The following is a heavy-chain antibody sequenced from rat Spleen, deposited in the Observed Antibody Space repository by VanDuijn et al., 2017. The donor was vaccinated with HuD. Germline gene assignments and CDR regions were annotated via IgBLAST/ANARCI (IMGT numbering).Heavy chain of an antibody. V-gene: IGHV5-31*01. Sequence: EVQLVESGGGLVQPGRSLKLSCVASGFTFNNYWMTWIRQAPGKGLEWFASITNTGRSTFYPDSVKGRFTISRDNAKSTLYLQMNSLRSEDTATYYCTREAIIRGSVMDAWGQGASVTVSS. J-gene: IGHJ4*01. CDR1: GFTFNNYW. D-gene: IGHD4-3*01. CDR3: TREAIIRGSVMDA. CDR2: ITNTGRST.